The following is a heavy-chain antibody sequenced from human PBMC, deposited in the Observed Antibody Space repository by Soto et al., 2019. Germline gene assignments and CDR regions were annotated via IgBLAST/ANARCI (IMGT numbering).Heavy chain of an antibody. D-gene: IGHD3-10*01. CDR1: GFTFSNAW. CDR3: TTGVLTMVRGVIIEDWFDP. CDR2: IKSKTDGGTT. Sequence: GGSLRLSCAASGFTFSNAWMSWVRQAPGKGLEWVGRIKSKTDGGTTDYAAPAKGRFTISRDDSKNTLYLQMNSLKTEDTAVYYCTTGVLTMVRGVIIEDWFDPWGQGTLVTVSS. V-gene: IGHV3-15*01. J-gene: IGHJ5*02.